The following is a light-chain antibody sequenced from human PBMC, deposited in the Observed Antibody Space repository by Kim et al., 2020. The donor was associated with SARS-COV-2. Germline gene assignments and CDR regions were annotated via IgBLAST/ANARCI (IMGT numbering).Light chain of an antibody. V-gene: IGKV3-15*01. CDR1: QSVSSN. J-gene: IGKJ2*01. Sequence: SVAPGERATLCCGASQSVSSNLAWYQQKPGQAPRLLIYGASTRATGIPARFSGSGSGTEFTLTISSLQSEDFAVYYCQQYNNWPYTFGQGTKLEI. CDR2: GAS. CDR3: QQYNNWPYT.